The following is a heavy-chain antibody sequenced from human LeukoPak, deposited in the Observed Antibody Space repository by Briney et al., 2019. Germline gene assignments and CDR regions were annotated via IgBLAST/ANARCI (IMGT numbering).Heavy chain of an antibody. Sequence: ASVKDSCQASGYIFTGYYLHWVRQAPRQGLEWMGWINPNTGCIYYAQKFKGRVTMTRDTSISTAYMALSRLRSDDTAVYYCARVVDLARRGYSSEFDFWGQGSLVTVSS. CDR3: ARVVDLARRGYSSEFDF. CDR2: INPNTGCI. CDR1: GYIFTGYY. J-gene: IGHJ4*02. D-gene: IGHD3-22*01. V-gene: IGHV1-2*02.